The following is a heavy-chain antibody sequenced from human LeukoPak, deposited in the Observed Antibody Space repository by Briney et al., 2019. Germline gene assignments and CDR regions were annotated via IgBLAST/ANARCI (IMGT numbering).Heavy chain of an antibody. CDR1: GFTFSSYW. Sequence: GGSLRLSCVASGFTFSSYWMSWVRQAPGKGLEWVANTKQDDSEIYYVDSVKGRFTISRDNAKNSLYLQMEGLRVEDTAVYYCARGSCSGGSCSHYYYYYMDVWGKGTTVTVSS. J-gene: IGHJ6*03. CDR2: TKQDDSEI. V-gene: IGHV3-7*01. D-gene: IGHD2-15*01. CDR3: ARGSCSGGSCSHYYYYYMDV.